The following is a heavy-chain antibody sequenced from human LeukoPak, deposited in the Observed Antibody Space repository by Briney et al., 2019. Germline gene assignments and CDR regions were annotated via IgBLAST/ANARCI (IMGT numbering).Heavy chain of an antibody. D-gene: IGHD5-18*01. CDR1: GFTFSSYS. V-gene: IGHV3-23*01. CDR2: ISGSGGST. CDR3: AKGYGYSYGVFDY. Sequence: PGGSLRLSCAASGFTFSSYSMNWVRQAPGKGLEWVSAISGSGGSTYYADSVKGRFTISRDNSKNTLYLQMNSLRAEDTAVYYCAKGYGYSYGVFDYWGQGTLVTVSS. J-gene: IGHJ4*02.